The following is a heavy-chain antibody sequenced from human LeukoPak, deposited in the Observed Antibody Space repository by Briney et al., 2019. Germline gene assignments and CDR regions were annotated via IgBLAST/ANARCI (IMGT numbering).Heavy chain of an antibody. Sequence: PSETLSLTCAVYGGSFSGYYWSWIRQHPGKGLEWIGYIYYSGSTYYNPSLKSRVTISVDTSKNQFSLKLSSVTAADTAVYYCGRSSSGYSYTKNDAFDIWGQGTMVTVSS. CDR2: IYYSGST. V-gene: IGHV4-31*11. J-gene: IGHJ3*02. D-gene: IGHD3-22*01. CDR3: GRSSSGYSYTKNDAFDI. CDR1: GGSFSGYY.